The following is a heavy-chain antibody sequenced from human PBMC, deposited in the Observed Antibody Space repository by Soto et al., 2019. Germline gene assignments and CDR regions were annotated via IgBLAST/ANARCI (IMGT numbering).Heavy chain of an antibody. J-gene: IGHJ5*02. CDR1: GFTFSRYG. CDR2: ISYDGSNK. Sequence: VGSLRLSCAASGFTFSRYGMHWVRQAPGKGLEWVAVISYDGSNKYYADSVKGRFTISRDNSKNTLYLQMNSLRAEDTAVYYCAKKKTAGKSWGAPWFDPWGQGTLVTVSS. V-gene: IGHV3-30*18. D-gene: IGHD6-13*01. CDR3: AKKKTAGKSWGAPWFDP.